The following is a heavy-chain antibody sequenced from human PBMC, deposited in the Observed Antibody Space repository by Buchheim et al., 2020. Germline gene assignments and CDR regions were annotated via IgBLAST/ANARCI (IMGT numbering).Heavy chain of an antibody. J-gene: IGHJ5*02. Sequence: QVQLQESGPGLVKPSQTLSLTCTVSGGSISSGGYYWSWIRQHPGKGLEWIGYIYYSGSTYYNPSLNSRITISVEPSKNQFSLKLSSVTAADTAVYYCARESAAAGMHWFDPWGQGTL. CDR2: IYYSGST. D-gene: IGHD6-13*01. V-gene: IGHV4-31*03. CDR3: ARESAAAGMHWFDP. CDR1: GGSISSGGYY.